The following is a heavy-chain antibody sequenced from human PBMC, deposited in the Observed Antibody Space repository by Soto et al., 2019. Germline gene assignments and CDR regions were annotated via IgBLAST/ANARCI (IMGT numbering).Heavy chain of an antibody. J-gene: IGHJ6*02. CDR2: INYSGST. CDR1: GGSISSGGYY. D-gene: IGHD2-15*01. V-gene: IGHV4-31*03. CDR3: ARTSCSCGSCALLGYYYYYGMDV. Sequence: QVQLQESGPGLVKPSQTLSLTCTVSGGSISSGGYYWSWIRQHPGKGLEWIGYINYSGSTYYNPSLKSRVTISVDTSKNQFCLKLSSVTAADTAVYYCARTSCSCGSCALLGYYYYYGMDVWGQGTTVTVSS.